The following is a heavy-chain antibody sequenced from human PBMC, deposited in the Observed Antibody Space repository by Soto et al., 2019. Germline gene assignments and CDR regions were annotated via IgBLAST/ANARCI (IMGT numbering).Heavy chain of an antibody. CDR1: GGSISSGDYY. D-gene: IGHD3-3*01. V-gene: IGHV4-31*03. Sequence: QVQLQQSAPGLVKPSQTLSLTCTVSGGSISSGDYYWSWIRQHPGKGLEWIGYIYYSGSTYYNPSLKSRVTISVDTAKRQSSPKLSSVTAADTAVYYCARWWSGSRQGFDPWGQGTLVTVSS. CDR3: ARWWSGSRQGFDP. J-gene: IGHJ5*02. CDR2: IYYSGST.